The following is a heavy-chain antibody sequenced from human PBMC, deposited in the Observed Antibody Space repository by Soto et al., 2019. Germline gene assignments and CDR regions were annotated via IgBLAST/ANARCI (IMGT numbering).Heavy chain of an antibody. CDR2: ISAYSGNT. CDR1: GYTFTNYG. J-gene: IGHJ4*02. D-gene: IGHD3-22*01. Sequence: ASVKVSCKASGYTFTNYGISWVRQAPGQGLEWMGWISAYSGNTNYAQKLEGRVTMTTDTSTSTAYMELRSLRSDDTAVYYCARDPRTYYYDSSGSPIDYWGPGTLVTVST. V-gene: IGHV1-18*04. CDR3: ARDPRTYYYDSSGSPIDY.